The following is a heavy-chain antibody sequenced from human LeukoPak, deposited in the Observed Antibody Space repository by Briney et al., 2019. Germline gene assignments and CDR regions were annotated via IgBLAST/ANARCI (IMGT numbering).Heavy chain of an antibody. CDR3: AREGFGDILTGYYRGIIDY. V-gene: IGHV4-4*07. CDR1: GGSISSYY. J-gene: IGHJ4*02. Sequence: KPSETLSLTCTVSGGSISSYYWSWIRQPAGKGLEWIGRIYTSGSTNYNPSLKSRVTMSVDTSKNQFSLKLSSVTAADTAVYYCAREGFGDILTGYYRGIIDYWGQGTLVTVSS. D-gene: IGHD3-9*01. CDR2: IYTSGST.